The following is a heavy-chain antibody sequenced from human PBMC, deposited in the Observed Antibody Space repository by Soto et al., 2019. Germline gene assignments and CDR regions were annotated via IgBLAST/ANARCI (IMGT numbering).Heavy chain of an antibody. Sequence: PGGSLRLSCTTSGFTFGDYALSWVRQAPGKGLEWVGFIRRNAYGGTTDYAASVKGRFTISRDDSKSIAYLQMNSLRTEDTALYYCTRASSLDFDFWGPGTLVTVSS. D-gene: IGHD3-16*01. CDR2: IRRNAYGGTT. V-gene: IGHV3-49*04. CDR1: GFTFGDYA. J-gene: IGHJ4*02. CDR3: TRASSLDFDF.